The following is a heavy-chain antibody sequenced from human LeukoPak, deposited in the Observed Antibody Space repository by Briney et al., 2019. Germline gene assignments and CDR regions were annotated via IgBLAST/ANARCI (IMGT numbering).Heavy chain of an antibody. J-gene: IGHJ4*02. CDR2: IYSGGRT. CDR1: GFTVSSNY. Sequence: GGSPRLSCAASGFTVSSNYMSWVRQAPGKGLEWVSVIYSGGRTYYTDSVKGRFTISRDNSKNTLYLQMDSLRADDTAVYYCAGGRTYSSSTLEDYWGQGTLVTVPS. V-gene: IGHV3-53*01. CDR3: AGGRTYSSSTLEDY. D-gene: IGHD6-13*01.